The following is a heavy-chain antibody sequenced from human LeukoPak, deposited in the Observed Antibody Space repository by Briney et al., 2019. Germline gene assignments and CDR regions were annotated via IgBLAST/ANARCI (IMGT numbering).Heavy chain of an antibody. CDR3: ARDRSPAPGRSYGRGHFDY. V-gene: IGHV1-2*02. D-gene: IGHD5-18*01. CDR2: INPNSGGT. Sequence: ASVKVSCKASGYTFTGYYMHWVRQAPGQGLEWMGWINPNSGGTNYAQKFQGRVTMARDTSISTAYMELSRLRSDDTAVYYCARDRSPAPGRSYGRGHFDYWGQGTLVTVSS. CDR1: GYTFTGYY. J-gene: IGHJ4*02.